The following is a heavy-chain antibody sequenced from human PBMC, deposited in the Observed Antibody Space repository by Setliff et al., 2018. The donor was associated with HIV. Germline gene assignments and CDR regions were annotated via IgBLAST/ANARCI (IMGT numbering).Heavy chain of an antibody. V-gene: IGHV4-39*07. Sequence: PSETLSLTCTVSGDSASNSRYYWAWIRQPPGKGLEWIGEINHSGRINCNPSLKSRVTVSVDTSKNQFSLKLSSVTAADTAVYYCARGSGAGPNYHFDYWGQGALVTVSS. J-gene: IGHJ4*02. D-gene: IGHD6-19*01. CDR1: GDSASNSRYY. CDR3: ARGSGAGPNYHFDY. CDR2: INHSGRI.